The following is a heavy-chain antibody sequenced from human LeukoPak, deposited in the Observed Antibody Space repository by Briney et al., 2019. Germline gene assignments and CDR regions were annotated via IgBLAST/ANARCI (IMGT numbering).Heavy chain of an antibody. J-gene: IGHJ4*02. CDR1: GGSISSYY. CDR2: IYYSGST. CDR3: ARDFWSGYYQPFDY. V-gene: IGHV4-59*12. D-gene: IGHD3-3*01. Sequence: PSETLSLTCTVSGGSISSYYWSWIRQPPGKGLEWIGYIYYSGSTNYNPSLKSRVTISVDTSKNQFSLKLSSVTAADTAVYYCARDFWSGYYQPFDYWGQGTLVTVSS.